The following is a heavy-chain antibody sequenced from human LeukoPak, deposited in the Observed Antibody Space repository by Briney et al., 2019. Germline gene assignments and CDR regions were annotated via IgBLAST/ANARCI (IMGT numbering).Heavy chain of an antibody. CDR3: AGEYGSGSYYEDY. V-gene: IGHV3-21*01. CDR1: GFTFSSYS. Sequence: PGGSLRLSCAASGFTFSSYSMNWVRQAPGKGLEWVSSISSSSSYIYYADSVKGRFTISRDNAKNSLYLQMNSLRAEDTAVYYCAGEYGSGSYYEDYWGQGTLVTVSS. J-gene: IGHJ4*02. CDR2: ISSSSSYI. D-gene: IGHD3-10*01.